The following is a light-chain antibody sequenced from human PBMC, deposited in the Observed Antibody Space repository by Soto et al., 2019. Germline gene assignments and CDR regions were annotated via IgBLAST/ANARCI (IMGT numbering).Light chain of an antibody. Sequence: QSALTQPPSASGSPGQSVTISCTGTSSDVGVYNYVSWYQQHPGKAPKLLIYEVSKRPSGVPDRFSGSKSGNTASLTVSGLQAEDEADFYCSSYAGSNNVVFSGGTKVTVL. CDR1: SSDVGVYNY. CDR3: SSYAGSNNVV. V-gene: IGLV2-8*01. J-gene: IGLJ2*01. CDR2: EVS.